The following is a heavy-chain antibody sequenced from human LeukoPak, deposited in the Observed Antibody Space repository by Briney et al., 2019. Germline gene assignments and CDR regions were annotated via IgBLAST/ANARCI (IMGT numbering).Heavy chain of an antibody. CDR2: IYYSGST. V-gene: IGHV4-31*03. D-gene: IGHD6-13*01. Sequence: SQTLSLTCTVSGGSISSGGYYWSWIRQHPGKGLEWIGYIYYSGSTYYNPSLKSRVTISVDTSKNQFSLKLSSVTAADTAVYYCASTYNSSWYLKNWGQGTLVTVSS. CDR1: GGSISSGGYY. J-gene: IGHJ4*02. CDR3: ASTYNSSWYLKN.